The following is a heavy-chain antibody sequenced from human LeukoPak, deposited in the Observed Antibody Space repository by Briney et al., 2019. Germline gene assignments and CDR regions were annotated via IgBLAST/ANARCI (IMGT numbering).Heavy chain of an antibody. CDR2: IYHSGST. CDR3: ARVGSAIFGVVPYFDY. CDR1: GGSISSGYY. Sequence: SQTLSLTCTVSGGSISSGYYWGWIRQPPGKGLEWIGSIYHSGSTYYNPSLKSRVTISVDTSKNQFPLKLSSVTAADTAVYYCARVGSAIFGVVPYFDYWGQGTLVTVSS. V-gene: IGHV4-38-2*02. D-gene: IGHD3-3*01. J-gene: IGHJ4*02.